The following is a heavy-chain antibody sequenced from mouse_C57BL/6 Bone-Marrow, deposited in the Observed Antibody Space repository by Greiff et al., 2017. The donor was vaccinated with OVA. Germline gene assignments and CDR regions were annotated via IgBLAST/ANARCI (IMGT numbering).Heavy chain of an antibody. CDR2: IYPGSGST. J-gene: IGHJ3*01. D-gene: IGHD1-1*01. CDR3: ARRGYGSKGY. V-gene: IGHV1-55*01. Sequence: QVQLQQPGAELVKPGASVKVSCKASGYTFTSYWITWVKQRPGQGLEWIGDIYPGSGSTNYNEKFKSKATLTVDTSSSTAYMQLSSRTSEDSAVYYCARRGYGSKGYWGQGTLVTVSA. CDR1: GYTFTSYW.